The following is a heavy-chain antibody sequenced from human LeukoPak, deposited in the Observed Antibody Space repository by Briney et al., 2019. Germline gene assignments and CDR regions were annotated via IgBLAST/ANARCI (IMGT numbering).Heavy chain of an antibody. V-gene: IGHV3-23*01. CDR2: ISASDGST. CDR1: GFTFSNYA. CDR3: SKGIEDWNDGRAYGMDV. D-gene: IGHD1-1*01. Sequence: PGGSLRLSCAASGFTFSNYAMSWVRQAPGKGLEWVSVISASDGSTYYADSVRGRFTISRDNSGKTLYLQMNSLRAEGTAVYYCSKGIEDWNDGRAYGMDVWGKGTTVTVSS. J-gene: IGHJ6*04.